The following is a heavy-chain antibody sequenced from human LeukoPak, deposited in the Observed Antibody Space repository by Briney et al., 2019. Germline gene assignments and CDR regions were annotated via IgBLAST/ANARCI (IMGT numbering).Heavy chain of an antibody. V-gene: IGHV1-46*01. Sequence: ASVKVSCKASGYTFTMYSMHWVRQAPGQGLEWMGVINPSGGSTSYAQKFQGRVTMTRDMSTTTVYMDLGSLRSEDTAVYYCARVRQPSYYDILTGTKVQLDYWGQGTLVTVSS. CDR1: GYTFTMYS. D-gene: IGHD3-9*01. CDR2: INPSGGST. J-gene: IGHJ4*02. CDR3: ARVRQPSYYDILTGTKVQLDY.